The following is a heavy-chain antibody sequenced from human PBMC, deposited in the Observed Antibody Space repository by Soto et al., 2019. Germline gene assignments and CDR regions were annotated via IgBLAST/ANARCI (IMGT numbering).Heavy chain of an antibody. D-gene: IGHD5-12*01. J-gene: IGHJ4*02. CDR2: ISAYNGDT. CDR3: ARGGEYSGYEFDH. V-gene: IGHV1-18*01. CDR1: GYTFRDYG. Sequence: QVDLVQSGVEVKKPGASVRISCKASGYTFRDYGVNWVRQAPGQGLEWMGWISAYNGDTKYIDQLQGRLTLITETSTSTAYMELRTLTSDDTAVYYCARGGEYSGYEFDHWGQGTVVTVSS.